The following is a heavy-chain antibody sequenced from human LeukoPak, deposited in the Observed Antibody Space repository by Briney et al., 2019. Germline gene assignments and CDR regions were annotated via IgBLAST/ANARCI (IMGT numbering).Heavy chain of an antibody. CDR1: GFTFDDYG. V-gene: IGHV3-20*04. J-gene: IGHJ5*02. CDR2: INWNGGST. D-gene: IGHD5-12*01. Sequence: PGGSLRLSCAASGFTFDDYGMSWVRQAPGKGLEWVSGINWNGGSTGYADSVKGRFTISRDNAKNSLYLQMNSLRAEDTALYYCARGQGSGYDSNWFDPWGQGTLVTVSS. CDR3: ARGQGSGYDSNWFDP.